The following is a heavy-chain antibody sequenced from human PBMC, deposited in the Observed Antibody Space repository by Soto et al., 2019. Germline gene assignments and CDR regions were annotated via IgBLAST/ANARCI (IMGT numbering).Heavy chain of an antibody. CDR3: ARAVAGTSAYYYHFYYMDV. CDR2: ISSSGSTI. CDR1: GFTFSDYY. D-gene: IGHD6-19*01. Sequence: QVQLVESGGGLVKPGGSLRLSCAASGFTFSDYYMSWIRQAPGKGLEWVSYISSSGSTIYDADSVKGRFTISRDNAKNSLYLQMNSLRAEDTAVYYCARAVAGTSAYYYHFYYMDVWGKGTTVTVSS. J-gene: IGHJ6*03. V-gene: IGHV3-11*01.